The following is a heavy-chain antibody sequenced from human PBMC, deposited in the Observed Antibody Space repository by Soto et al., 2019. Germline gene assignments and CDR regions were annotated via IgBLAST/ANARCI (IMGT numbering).Heavy chain of an antibody. Sequence: EVQLLESGGGLVQPGGSLRLSCAASGFTFSSYAMSWVRQAPGKGLQWVSAISGSGGSTYYADSVKGRFTISRDNSKNTLYLQMNSLRAEDTAVYYCAKTIFGGSLTYYFDYWGQGTLVTVSS. V-gene: IGHV3-23*01. CDR1: GFTFSSYA. CDR3: AKTIFGGSLTYYFDY. CDR2: ISGSGGST. D-gene: IGHD3-10*02. J-gene: IGHJ4*02.